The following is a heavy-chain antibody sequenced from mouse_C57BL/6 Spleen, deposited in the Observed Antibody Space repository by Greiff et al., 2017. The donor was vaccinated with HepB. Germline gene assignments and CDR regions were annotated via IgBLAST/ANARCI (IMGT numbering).Heavy chain of an antibody. V-gene: IGHV5-17*01. CDR1: GFTFSDYG. D-gene: IGHD4-1*01. CDR2: ISSGSSTI. J-gene: IGHJ2*01. CDR3: ARSPNSHFDY. Sequence: EVKLVESGGGLVKPGGSLKLSCAASGFTFSDYGMHWVRQAPEKGLEWVAYISSGSSTIYYADTVKGRFTISRDNAKNTLFLQMTILRSEDTAMYYCARSPNSHFDYWGQGTTLTVSS.